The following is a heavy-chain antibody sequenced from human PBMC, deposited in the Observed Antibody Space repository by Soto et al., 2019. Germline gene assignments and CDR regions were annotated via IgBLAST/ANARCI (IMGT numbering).Heavy chain of an antibody. CDR1: GFTVSSNY. CDR2: IYSGGST. CDR3: ARVDGDAREDAFDI. V-gene: IGHV3-53*01. D-gene: IGHD7-27*01. Sequence: GGSLRLSCAASGFTVSSNYMSWVRQAPGKGLEWVSVIYSGGSTYYADSVKGRFTISRDNSKNTLYLQMNSLRAEDTAVYYCARVDGDAREDAFDIWGQGTMVTVSS. J-gene: IGHJ3*02.